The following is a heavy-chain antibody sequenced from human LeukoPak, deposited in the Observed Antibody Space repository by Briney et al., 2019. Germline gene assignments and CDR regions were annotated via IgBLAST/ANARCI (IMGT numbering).Heavy chain of an antibody. CDR3: AKAGGVVVVSYYYMDV. D-gene: IGHD3-22*01. Sequence: PGGSLRLSCAASGFTFSSYGMHWVRQAPGKGLEWVAFIRYDGSNKYYADSVKGRFTISRDNSKNTLYLQMNSLRAEDTAVYYCAKAGGVVVVSYYYMDVWGKGTTVTISS. CDR1: GFTFSSYG. J-gene: IGHJ6*03. V-gene: IGHV3-30*02. CDR2: IRYDGSNK.